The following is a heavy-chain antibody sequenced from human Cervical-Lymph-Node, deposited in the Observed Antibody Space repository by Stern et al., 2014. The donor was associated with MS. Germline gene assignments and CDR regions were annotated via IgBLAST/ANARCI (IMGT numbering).Heavy chain of an antibody. D-gene: IGHD1-26*01. V-gene: IGHV3-23*04. CDR3: AKGFWGWELRGYYFDS. J-gene: IGHJ4*02. CDR2: ISGGGGAT. CDR1: GFTFNKYA. Sequence: VQLVQSGGGLVQPGGSLRLSCASSGFTFNKYAMTWVRQAPGKGLEWVSGISGGGGATYYEYSVKGRFTISRDNSKNTLYLQMNSLRAEDTAVYYCAKGFWGWELRGYYFDSWGQGTLVTVSS.